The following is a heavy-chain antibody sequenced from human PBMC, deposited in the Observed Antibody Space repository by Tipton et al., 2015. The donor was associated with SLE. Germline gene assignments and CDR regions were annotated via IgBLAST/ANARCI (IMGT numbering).Heavy chain of an antibody. CDR2: IYYSGST. Sequence: TLSLTCTVAGGSIDGHYWSWFRQPPGKGLEWIGYIYYSGSTDYNPSLKSRVTISVDTSKNQFSLKLSSVTAADTAVYYCARTEVGGYSHDAFDLWGHGTMVTVSS. CDR3: ARTEVGGYSHDAFDL. CDR1: GGSIDGHY. J-gene: IGHJ3*01. D-gene: IGHD6-25*01. V-gene: IGHV4-59*08.